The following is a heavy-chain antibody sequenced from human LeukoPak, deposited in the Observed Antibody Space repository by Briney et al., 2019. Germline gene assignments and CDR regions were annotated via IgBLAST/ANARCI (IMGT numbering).Heavy chain of an antibody. V-gene: IGHV4-31*03. CDR1: GGSISSGGYY. CDR3: ARGRRLTRGAFDI. J-gene: IGHJ3*02. CDR2: IYYSGST. Sequence: SETLSLTCTVSGGSISSGGYYWSWIRQHPGKGLEWIGYIYYSGSTYYNPSLKSRVTISVDTSKNQFSLKLSSVTAADTAVYYCARGRRLTRGAFDIWGQGTMVTVSS. D-gene: IGHD3-10*01.